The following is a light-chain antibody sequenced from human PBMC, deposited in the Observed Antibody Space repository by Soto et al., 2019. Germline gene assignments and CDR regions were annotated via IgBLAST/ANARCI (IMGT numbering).Light chain of an antibody. V-gene: IGLV6-57*01. CDR1: SGSIASNY. CDR3: QSFDSNNPWV. J-gene: IGLJ3*02. Sequence: NFMLTQPHSVSASPGKTVTISCTRSSGSIASNYVQWYQQRPGSSPTTVIFADNQRPSGVPDRFSGSIDSSSNSACLTISGLKTEDEADYYCQSFDSNNPWVFGGGTKLTVL. CDR2: ADN.